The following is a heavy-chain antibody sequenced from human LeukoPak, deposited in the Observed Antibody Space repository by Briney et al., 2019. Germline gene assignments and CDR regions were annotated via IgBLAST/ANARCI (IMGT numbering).Heavy chain of an antibody. D-gene: IGHD5-12*01. V-gene: IGHV4-31*03. CDR2: IYYSGST. Sequence: ASETLSLTCTVSGGSISSGGYYWSWIRQHPGKGLEWIGYIYYSGSTYYNPSLKSRVTISVDTSKNQFSLKLSSVTAADTAVYYCARGLGFYGGYLWFDPWGQGTLVTVSS. CDR1: GGSISSGGYY. J-gene: IGHJ5*02. CDR3: ARGLGFYGGYLWFDP.